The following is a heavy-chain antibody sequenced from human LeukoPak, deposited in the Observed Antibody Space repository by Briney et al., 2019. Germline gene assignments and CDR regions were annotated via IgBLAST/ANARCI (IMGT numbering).Heavy chain of an antibody. CDR3: ARGRYSISSGAADY. J-gene: IGHJ4*02. CDR1: GFTFSSYW. CDR2: MNSDGSST. V-gene: IGHV3-74*01. Sequence: GGSLRLSCAASGFTFSSYWMHWVRQAPGKGLVWVSRMNSDGSSTSYADSVKGRFTISRDNAKNTLYLQMNSLRAEDTAVYYCARGRYSISSGAADYWGQGTLVTVSS. D-gene: IGHD6-6*01.